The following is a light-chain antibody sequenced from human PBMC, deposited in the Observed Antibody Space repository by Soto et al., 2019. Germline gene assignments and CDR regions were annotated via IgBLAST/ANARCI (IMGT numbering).Light chain of an antibody. CDR3: QQYNSYWT. J-gene: IGKJ1*01. V-gene: IGKV1-9*01. Sequence: IQVTQSPSSLSASVGDRVTITCRASQDISSYLAWYQQKPGKAPTLLIYAASTLQSGVPSRFSGSGFGTEFTLTISSLQPEDFATYYCQQYNSYWTFGQGTKVDI. CDR1: QDISSY. CDR2: AAS.